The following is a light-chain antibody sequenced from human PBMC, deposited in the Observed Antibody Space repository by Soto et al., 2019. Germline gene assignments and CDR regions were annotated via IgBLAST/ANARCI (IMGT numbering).Light chain of an antibody. CDR1: SSNIGAGYD. CDR3: QSYDSSLSGSYV. V-gene: IGLV1-40*01. Sequence: QSVLTQPPSVSGPPGQTVTISCTGSSSNIGAGYDVHWYQQLPGTAPKLLIYGNSNRPSGVPDRFSGSKSGTSASLAITGLQAEDEADYYCQSYDSSLSGSYVFGTGTKLTVL. J-gene: IGLJ1*01. CDR2: GNS.